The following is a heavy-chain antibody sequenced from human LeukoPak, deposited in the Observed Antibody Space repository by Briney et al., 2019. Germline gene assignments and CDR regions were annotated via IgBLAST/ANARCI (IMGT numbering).Heavy chain of an antibody. J-gene: IGHJ5*02. D-gene: IGHD1-14*01. CDR2: INPNSGGT. CDR1: GYTFTGYY. Sequence: GASVKVSCKASGYTFTGYYMHWVRQAPGQGLEWMGWINPNSGGTNYAQKFQGGVTMTRDTSISTAYMELSRLRSDDTAVDYCARDGPRANWFDPWGQGTLVTVSS. CDR3: ARDGPRANWFDP. V-gene: IGHV1-2*02.